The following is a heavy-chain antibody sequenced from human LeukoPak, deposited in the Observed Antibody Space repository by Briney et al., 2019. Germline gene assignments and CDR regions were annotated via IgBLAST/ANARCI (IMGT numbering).Heavy chain of an antibody. CDR2: ISYDGSNK. CDR3: ARGPDYGDYVY. Sequence: GRSLRLSCAASGFTLSSYAMHWVRQAPGKGLEWVAVISYDGSNKYYADSVKGRFTISRDNSKNTLYLQMNSLRAEDTAVYYCARGPDYGDYVYWGQGTLVTVSS. J-gene: IGHJ4*01. CDR1: GFTLSSYA. V-gene: IGHV3-30*04. D-gene: IGHD4-17*01.